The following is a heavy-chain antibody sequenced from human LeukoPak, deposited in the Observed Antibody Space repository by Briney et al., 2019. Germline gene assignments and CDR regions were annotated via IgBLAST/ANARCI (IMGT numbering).Heavy chain of an antibody. J-gene: IGHJ6*02. CDR3: ARVVGATDYYYYYGMDV. V-gene: IGHV1-69*05. D-gene: IGHD1-26*01. CDR1: GGTFSSYA. CDR2: IIPIFGTA. Sequence: PVKVSCKASGGTFSSYAISWVRQAPGQGLEWMGGIIPIFGTANYAQKFQGRVTITTDESTSTAYMELSSLRSEDTAVYYCARVVGATDYYYYYGMDVWGQGTTVTVSS.